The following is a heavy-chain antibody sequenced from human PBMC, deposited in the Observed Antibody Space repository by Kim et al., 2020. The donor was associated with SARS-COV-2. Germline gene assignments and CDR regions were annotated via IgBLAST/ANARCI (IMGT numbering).Heavy chain of an antibody. CDR2: ISGDGGST. CDR3: AKDSYYGSGSYPYYYYGMDV. D-gene: IGHD3-10*01. J-gene: IGHJ6*02. CDR1: GFTFDDYA. Sequence: GGSLRLSCAASGFTFDDYAMHWVRQAPGKGLEWVSLISGDGGSTYYADSVKGRFTISRDNSKNSLYLQMNSLRTEDTALYYCAKDSYYGSGSYPYYYYGMDVWGQGTTVTVSS. V-gene: IGHV3-43*02.